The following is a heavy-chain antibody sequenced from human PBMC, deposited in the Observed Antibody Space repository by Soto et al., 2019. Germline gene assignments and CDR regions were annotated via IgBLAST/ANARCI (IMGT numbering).Heavy chain of an antibody. Sequence: QVQLVQSGAEVKKPGSSVKVSCKASGGTFSSYAISWVRQAPGQGLEWMGGIIPIFGTANYAQKFQGRVTITADDSTSTAYMELSRLRSEDMAVYYCARDHGYSSSWYFAFDIWGQGTMVTVSS. V-gene: IGHV1-69*01. CDR1: GGTFSSYA. J-gene: IGHJ3*02. D-gene: IGHD6-13*01. CDR3: ARDHGYSSSWYFAFDI. CDR2: IIPIFGTA.